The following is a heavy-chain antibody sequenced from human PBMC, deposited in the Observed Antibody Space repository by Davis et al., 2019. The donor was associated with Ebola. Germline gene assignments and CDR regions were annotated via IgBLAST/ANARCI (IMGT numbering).Heavy chain of an antibody. CDR2: INAGNGNT. CDR1: GYTFTSYA. J-gene: IGHJ4*02. CDR3: ARDGTYYIGHCVSTSCFGVDY. V-gene: IGHV1-3*01. D-gene: IGHD2-2*01. Sequence: ASVKVSCKASGYTFTSYAMHWVRQAPGQRLEWMGWINAGNGNTKYSQKFQGRVTITRVTSASTAYMDLSSLRSEDTAVYYCARDGTYYIGHCVSTSCFGVDYWGQGTLVTVSS.